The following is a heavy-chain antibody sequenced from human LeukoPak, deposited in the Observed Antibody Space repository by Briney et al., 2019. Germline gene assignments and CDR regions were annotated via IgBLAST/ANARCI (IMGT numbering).Heavy chain of an antibody. CDR3: AREIKGNTMVRGAVYGMDV. V-gene: IGHV4-31*03. D-gene: IGHD3-10*01. Sequence: SQTLSLTCTVSGGSISSGGYYWSWIRQHPGKGLEWIGYIYYSGSTYYNPSLKSRVTISVDTSKNQFSLKLSSVTAADTAVYYCAREIKGNTMVRGAVYGMDVWAKGPRSPSPQ. J-gene: IGHJ6*04. CDR2: IYYSGST. CDR1: GGSISSGGYY.